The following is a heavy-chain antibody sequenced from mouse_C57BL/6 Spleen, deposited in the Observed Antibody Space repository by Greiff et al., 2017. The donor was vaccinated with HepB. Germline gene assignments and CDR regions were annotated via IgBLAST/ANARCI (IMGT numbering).Heavy chain of an antibody. Sequence: QVHVKQSGAELAKPGASVKLSCKASGYTFTSYWMHWVKQRPGQGLEWIGYINPSSGYTKYNQKFKDKATLTADKSSSTAYMQLNRLTYEDSAVYYCARSNPASSGYDYWGQGTTLTVSS. CDR1: GYTFTSYW. V-gene: IGHV1-7*01. J-gene: IGHJ2*01. D-gene: IGHD3-2*02. CDR3: ARSNPASSGYDY. CDR2: INPSSGYT.